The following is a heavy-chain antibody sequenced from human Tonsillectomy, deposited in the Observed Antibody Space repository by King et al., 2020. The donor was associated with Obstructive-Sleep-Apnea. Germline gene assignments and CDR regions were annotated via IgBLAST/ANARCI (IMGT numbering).Heavy chain of an antibody. V-gene: IGHV5-51*01. Sequence: QLVQSGAEVKKPGESLKISCKGSGYSFPSYWIAWVRQMPGKGLEWMGFIYPGNSDTTYSPSFHGQVTISADKSISTAYLQWSSLKASDTAMYYCARSLYRSNWYFDYWGQGTLVTISS. CDR3: ARSLYRSNWYFDY. J-gene: IGHJ4*02. D-gene: IGHD6-13*01. CDR2: IYPGNSDT. CDR1: GYSFPSYW.